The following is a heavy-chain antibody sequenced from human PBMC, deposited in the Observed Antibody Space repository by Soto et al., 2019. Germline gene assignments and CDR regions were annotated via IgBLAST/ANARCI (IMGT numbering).Heavy chain of an antibody. CDR2: IYYSGST. V-gene: IGHV4-39*01. Sequence: SETLSLTCTVSGGSISSSSYYWGWIRQPPGKGLEWIGSIYYSGSTYYNPSLKSRVTISVDTSKNQFSLKLSSVTAADTAVYYCARRRSRYSSGWYDYWGQGTLVTVSS. CDR1: GGSISSSSYY. CDR3: ARRRSRYSSGWYDY. J-gene: IGHJ4*02. D-gene: IGHD6-19*01.